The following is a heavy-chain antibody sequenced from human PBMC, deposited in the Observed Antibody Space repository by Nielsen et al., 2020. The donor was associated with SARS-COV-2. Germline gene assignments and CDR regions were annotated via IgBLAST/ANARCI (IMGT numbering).Heavy chain of an antibody. D-gene: IGHD4-17*01. Sequence: GGSLKISCAASGFTFSSYAMSWVRQAPGKGLEWVSAISGSGGSTYYADSVKGRFTISRDNSKNTLYLQMNSLRAEDTAVYYCAKMGLEIYGYYYYMDVWGKGTTVTVSS. J-gene: IGHJ6*03. CDR3: AKMGLEIYGYYYYMDV. CDR2: ISGSGGST. V-gene: IGHV3-23*01. CDR1: GFTFSSYA.